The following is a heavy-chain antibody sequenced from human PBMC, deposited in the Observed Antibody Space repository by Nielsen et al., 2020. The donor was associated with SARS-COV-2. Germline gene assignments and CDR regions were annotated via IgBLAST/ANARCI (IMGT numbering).Heavy chain of an antibody. CDR2: ISAYNGNT. D-gene: IGHD3-3*01. Sequence: ASVKVSCKASGYTFTSYGISWVRQAPGQGLEWMGWISAYNGNTNYAQKLQGRVTMTTDTSTSTAYMELRSLRSDDTAVYYCARGHDFWSGPYYYGMDVWGQGTTVTVSS. V-gene: IGHV1-18*01. CDR1: GYTFTSYG. CDR3: ARGHDFWSGPYYYGMDV. J-gene: IGHJ6*02.